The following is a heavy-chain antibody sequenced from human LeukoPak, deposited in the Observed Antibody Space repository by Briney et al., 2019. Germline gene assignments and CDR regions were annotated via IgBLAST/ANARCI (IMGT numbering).Heavy chain of an antibody. Sequence: GGSLRLSCAASGLTFSSYGMHWVRQAPGKGLEWVAVIWYDGSNKYYADSVKGRFTISRDNSKNTLYLQMNSLRAEDTAVYYCARSPSSSSWPYYYYYYGMDVWGQGTTVTVSS. D-gene: IGHD6-13*01. CDR3: ARSPSSSSWPYYYYYYGMDV. CDR1: GLTFSSYG. J-gene: IGHJ6*02. V-gene: IGHV3-33*01. CDR2: IWYDGSNK.